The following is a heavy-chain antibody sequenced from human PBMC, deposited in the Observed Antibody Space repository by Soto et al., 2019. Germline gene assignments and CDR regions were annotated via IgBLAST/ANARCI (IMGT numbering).Heavy chain of an antibody. CDR2: ISGSGGTA. V-gene: IGHV3-23*01. D-gene: IGHD6-19*01. CDR3: AKMSDGWYGAFHI. Sequence: PGGSLRLSCAASGFTLITYAMSWVRQAPGKGLEWVSSISGSGGTAYNVDSVKGRFTISRDNSKNTMYLQMNSLRAEDTAVYYCAKMSDGWYGAFHIWGQGTMVTVSS. J-gene: IGHJ3*02. CDR1: GFTLITYA.